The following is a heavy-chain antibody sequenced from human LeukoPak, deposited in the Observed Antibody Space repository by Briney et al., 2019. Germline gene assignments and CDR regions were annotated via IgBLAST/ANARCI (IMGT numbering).Heavy chain of an antibody. CDR2: INHSGST. Sequence: SETLSLTCAVYGGSFSGYYWSWIRQPPGKGLEWIGEINHSGSTNYNPSLKSRVTISVDTSKNPFSLKLSSVTAADTAVYYCARTVDTAMVRFDPWGQGTLVTVSS. J-gene: IGHJ5*02. CDR3: ARTVDTAMVRFDP. V-gene: IGHV4-34*01. D-gene: IGHD5-18*01. CDR1: GGSFSGYY.